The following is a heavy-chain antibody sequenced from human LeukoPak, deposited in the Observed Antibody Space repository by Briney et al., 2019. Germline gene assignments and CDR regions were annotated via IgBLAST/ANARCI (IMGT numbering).Heavy chain of an antibody. CDR1: GFTVSSNY. D-gene: IGHD3-3*01. V-gene: IGHV3-53*03. CDR2: IYSGGST. CDR3: ARALADDFWSGYYSPPDY. J-gene: IGHJ4*02. Sequence: GGSLRLSCAASGFTVSSNYMSWVRQAPGKGLEWVSVIYSGGSTYYADSVKGRFTISRDNAKNSLYLQMNSLRAEDTAVYYCARALADDFWSGYYSPPDYWGQGTLVTVSS.